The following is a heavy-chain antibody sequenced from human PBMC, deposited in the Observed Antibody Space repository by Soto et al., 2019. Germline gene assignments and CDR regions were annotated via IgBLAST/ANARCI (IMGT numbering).Heavy chain of an antibody. D-gene: IGHD1-26*01. CDR1: GFPFSSYA. Sequence: GGSLTLSCAASGFPFSSYAMNWVRQAPGKGLEWVSSISNSGGNTYYADSVKGRFTISRDNSKNTLYLQMNSLRTEDTAVYYCAKSGSHSHFDYWGQGTLVPVSS. J-gene: IGHJ4*02. V-gene: IGHV3-23*01. CDR3: AKSGSHSHFDY. CDR2: ISNSGGNT.